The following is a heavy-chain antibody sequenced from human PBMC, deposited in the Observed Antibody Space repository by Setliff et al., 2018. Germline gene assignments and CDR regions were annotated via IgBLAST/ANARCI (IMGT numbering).Heavy chain of an antibody. CDR2: IIPVLGVT. CDR1: GGTFNTYA. J-gene: IGHJ4*02. D-gene: IGHD2-2*01. V-gene: IGHV1-69*10. CDR3: ARRDQAGFFDY. Sequence: SVKVSCKASGGTFNTYAFHWVRQAPGQRPEWMGGIIPVLGVTNYAQKFQGRVTIAADRLTSTGYMELRSLRSEDTALYYCARRDQAGFFDYWGQGTLVTVSS.